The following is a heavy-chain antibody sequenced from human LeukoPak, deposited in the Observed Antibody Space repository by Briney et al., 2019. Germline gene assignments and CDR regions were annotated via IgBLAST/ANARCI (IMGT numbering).Heavy chain of an antibody. CDR1: GFTFSNYG. CDR3: ARGRGRQTVDY. Sequence: QSGGSLRLSCAASGFTFSNYGMHWVRQAPGKGLEWVAVIWYDGSNKYYTDSMKGRFTISRDNSKNTLYLQMSSLRAEDTALYYCARGRGRQTVDYWGQGTLVTVSS. J-gene: IGHJ4*02. CDR2: IWYDGSNK. V-gene: IGHV3-33*01. D-gene: IGHD3-10*01.